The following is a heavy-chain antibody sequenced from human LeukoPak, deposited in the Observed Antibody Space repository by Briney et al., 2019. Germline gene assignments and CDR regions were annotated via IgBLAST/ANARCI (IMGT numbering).Heavy chain of an antibody. CDR1: GFTFSSYG. CDR3: ARDPNISGNYYTLDY. D-gene: IGHD1-26*01. Sequence: GGSLRLSCAASGFTFSSYGMHWVRQAPGKGLEWVAVIWYDGSNKYYADSVKGRFTISRDNSKNTLYLQMNSLRAEDTAVYYCARDPNISGNYYTLDYWGQGTLVTVSS. CDR2: IWYDGSNK. J-gene: IGHJ4*02. V-gene: IGHV3-33*01.